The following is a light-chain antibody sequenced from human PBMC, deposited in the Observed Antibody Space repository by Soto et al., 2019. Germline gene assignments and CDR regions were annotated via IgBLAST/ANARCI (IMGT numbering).Light chain of an antibody. Sequence: EIVMTQSPSTLSVSPGERATLSCRASRNVGSKLAWYMQKPGQSPRLLISGASTRAADFPARFSGSRSGAEFTLTISSLQSEDFAVYYCQHYVTWPLTFGGGTKVDIK. V-gene: IGKV3-15*01. CDR1: RNVGSK. CDR3: QHYVTWPLT. J-gene: IGKJ4*01. CDR2: GAS.